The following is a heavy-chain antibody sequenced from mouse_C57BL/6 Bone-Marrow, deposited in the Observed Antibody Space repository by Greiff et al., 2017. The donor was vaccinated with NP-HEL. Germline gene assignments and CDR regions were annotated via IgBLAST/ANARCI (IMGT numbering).Heavy chain of an antibody. D-gene: IGHD1-1*01. Sequence: EVQRVESGGGLVQPGGSLSLSCAASGFTFTDYYMSWVRQPPGKALEWLGFIRNKANGYTTEYSASVKGRFTISRDNSQSILYLQMNALRAEDSATYYCARYEDYYTWFAYWGQGTLVTVSA. J-gene: IGHJ3*01. CDR3: ARYEDYYTWFAY. CDR1: GFTFTDYY. V-gene: IGHV7-3*01. CDR2: IRNKANGYTT.